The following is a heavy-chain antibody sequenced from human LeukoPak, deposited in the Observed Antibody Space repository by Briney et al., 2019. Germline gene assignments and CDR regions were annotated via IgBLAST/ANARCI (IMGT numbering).Heavy chain of an antibody. CDR2: INPDGGYT. J-gene: IGHJ5*02. CDR3: ARDHSNDDKSWWFDP. D-gene: IGHD3-9*01. CDR1: GYSFTRHW. V-gene: IGHV1-46*01. Sequence: ASVKVSCKTSGYSFTRHWIHWVRQAPGQGLEWVGIINPDGGYTVYAQKFQGRVSVTRDMSSSTVYMELSRLRYEDTAVYYCARDHSNDDKSWWFDPGGQGTLVSVSA.